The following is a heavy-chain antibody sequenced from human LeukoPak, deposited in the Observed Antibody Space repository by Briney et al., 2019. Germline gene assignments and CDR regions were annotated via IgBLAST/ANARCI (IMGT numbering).Heavy chain of an antibody. CDR2: ISSDGYNT. CDR1: GVTFSSNA. CDR3: VINREQKSAGYIVWYYIYY. Sequence: PGGSLRLSRSASGVTFSSNAMHWVRQAPGKGLEYVSAISSDGYNTYYADSVKGRFTISRDNSENTLYLHMSSLIAQEPAETRRVINREQKSAGYIVWYYIYYWGQGTLVTVSS. D-gene: IGHD3-9*01. J-gene: IGHJ4*02. V-gene: IGHV3-64D*09.